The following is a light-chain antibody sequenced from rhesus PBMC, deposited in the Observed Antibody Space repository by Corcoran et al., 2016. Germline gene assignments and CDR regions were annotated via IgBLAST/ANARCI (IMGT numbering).Light chain of an antibody. Sequence: QAALTQPRSVSGSPGQSVTISCTGTSSDIGTYNYVSWYQQHPGTAPKLMIYEVSKRPSGVSDRFSGSKSGNTASLTISGLQADDEADYYCSSYAGSNTYIFGPGTRLTVL. V-gene: IGLV2-32*02. J-gene: IGLJ1*01. CDR2: EVS. CDR1: SSDIGTYNY. CDR3: SSYAGSNTYI.